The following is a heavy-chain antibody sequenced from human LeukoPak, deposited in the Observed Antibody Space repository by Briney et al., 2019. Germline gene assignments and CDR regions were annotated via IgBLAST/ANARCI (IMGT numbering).Heavy chain of an antibody. CDR3: ATDFLAAAGTGEGY. CDR1: GYTFTSYG. V-gene: IGHV1-18*01. CDR2: ISAYNGNT. J-gene: IGHJ4*02. D-gene: IGHD6-13*01. Sequence: GASVKVSCKASGYTFTSYGISWVRRAPGQGLEWMGWISAYNGNTNYAQKLQGRVTMTTDTSTSTAYMELSSLRSEDTAVYYCATDFLAAAGTGEGYWGQGTLVTVSS.